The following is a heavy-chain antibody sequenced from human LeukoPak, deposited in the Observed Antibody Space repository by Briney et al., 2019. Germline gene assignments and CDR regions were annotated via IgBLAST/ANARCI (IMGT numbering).Heavy chain of an antibody. CDR1: GFNFGDYF. CDR2: ISGSGTNI. CDR3: AREVVRHYGDPGGFDY. Sequence: GGSLRLSCTASGFNFGDYFMSWIRQSPGKGLEWVAFISGSGTNIHYADSVKGRFTISRDNSKNTLYLQMNSLRAEDTAVYYCAREVVRHYGDPGGFDYWGQGTLVTVSS. D-gene: IGHD4-17*01. V-gene: IGHV3-11*04. J-gene: IGHJ4*02.